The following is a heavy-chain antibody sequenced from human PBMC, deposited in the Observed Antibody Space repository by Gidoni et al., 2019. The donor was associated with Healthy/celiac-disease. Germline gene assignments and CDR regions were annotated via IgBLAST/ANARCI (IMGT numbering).Heavy chain of an antibody. CDR1: VGPISSGDYY. D-gene: IGHD3-16*02. CDR3: ARAITYYDYSWGSYPPYFDY. Sequence: QGQLQESGPGLVKPSQTLSLTCTVSVGPISSGDYYCSWIRQPPGKGLEWIGYIYYSGSTYYNPSLKCRVTISVDTSKNQFSLKLSSVTAADTAVYYCARAITYYDYSWGSYPPYFDYWGQGTLVTVSS. V-gene: IGHV4-30-4*01. CDR2: IYYSGST. J-gene: IGHJ4*02.